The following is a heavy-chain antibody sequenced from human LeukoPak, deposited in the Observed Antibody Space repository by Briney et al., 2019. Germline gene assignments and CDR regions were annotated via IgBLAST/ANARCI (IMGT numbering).Heavy chain of an antibody. V-gene: IGHV3-30*18. CDR1: GFTFSSYG. CDR2: ISYDGSNK. Sequence: GRSLRLSCAASGFTFSSYGMHWVRQAPGKGLEWVAVISYDGSNKYYADSVKGRFTISRDNSKNTLYLQMNSLRAEDTAVYYCAKGYSSSWYFDYWGQGTLVTVSS. CDR3: AKGYSSSWYFDY. J-gene: IGHJ4*02. D-gene: IGHD6-13*01.